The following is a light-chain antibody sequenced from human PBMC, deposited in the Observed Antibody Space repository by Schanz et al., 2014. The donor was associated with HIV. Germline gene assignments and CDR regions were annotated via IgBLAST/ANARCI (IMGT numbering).Light chain of an antibody. CDR3: QQYGTSLIT. CDR1: PRLSSSY. CDR2: DAS. J-gene: IGKJ5*01. V-gene: IGKV3-20*01. Sequence: EIVLTQSPGSLSLSPGERATLSCGASPRLSSSYLAWYQQKPGQAPRLLIYDASNRATGIPDRFSGSGSGTDFTLTIIRLEPEDFAVYYCQQYGTSLITFGQGTRLEIK.